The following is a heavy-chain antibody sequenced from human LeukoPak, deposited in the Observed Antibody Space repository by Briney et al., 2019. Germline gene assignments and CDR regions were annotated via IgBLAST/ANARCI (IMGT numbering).Heavy chain of an antibody. CDR3: ARRFIEFTMSFGWYFDL. Sequence: SETLSLTCTVSGGSISMTNYYWGWIRQPPGKGLEWIGSIFYSGNTYYNPSLKSRVTISIDTSKSRFSLKLNSVTAADTAVYYCARRFIEFTMSFGWYFDLWGRGTLVTVCS. J-gene: IGHJ2*01. V-gene: IGHV4-39*02. CDR1: GGSISMTNYY. D-gene: IGHD3/OR15-3a*01. CDR2: IFYSGNT.